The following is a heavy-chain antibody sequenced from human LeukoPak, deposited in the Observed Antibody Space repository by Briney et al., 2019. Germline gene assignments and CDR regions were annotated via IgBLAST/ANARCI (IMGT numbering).Heavy chain of an antibody. Sequence: ASVKVSCKASGGTFSSYAISWVRQAPGQGLEWMGGIIPIFGTANYAQKFQGRVTITADESTSTAYMELSSLRSEDTAVYYCARVDSSSPGGWFDPWGQGTLVTVSS. D-gene: IGHD6-6*01. CDR1: GGTFSSYA. CDR2: IIPIFGTA. CDR3: ARVDSSSPGGWFDP. J-gene: IGHJ5*02. V-gene: IGHV1-69*01.